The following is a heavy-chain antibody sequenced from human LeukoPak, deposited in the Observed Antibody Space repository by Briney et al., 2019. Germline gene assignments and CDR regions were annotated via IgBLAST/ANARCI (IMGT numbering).Heavy chain of an antibody. D-gene: IGHD3-22*01. CDR3: ARRPYSDTSGRLSDV. J-gene: IGHJ6*02. V-gene: IGHV3-53*01. Sequence: AGGSLRLSCAASGFTVSGNYMNWVRQAPGKGLEWVSIIYPNGYTYYADSVKGRFAISRDNSKNSLYLQMNSLRDEDTAVYFCARRPYSDTSGRLSDVWGQGTTVTVSS. CDR2: IYPNGYT. CDR1: GFTVSGNY.